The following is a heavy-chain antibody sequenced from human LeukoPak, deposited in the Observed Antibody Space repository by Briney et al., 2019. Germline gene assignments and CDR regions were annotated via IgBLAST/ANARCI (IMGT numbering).Heavy chain of an antibody. Sequence: GGSLRLSCAASGLTFSSYSMNWVRQAPGKGLEWVSSISSSSSYIYYADSVKGRFTISRDNAKNSLYLQMNSLRAEDTAVYYCARALNNYASSGHYWGQGTLVTVSS. J-gene: IGHJ4*02. V-gene: IGHV3-21*01. CDR2: ISSSSSYI. D-gene: IGHD3-22*01. CDR3: ARALNNYASSGHY. CDR1: GLTFSSYS.